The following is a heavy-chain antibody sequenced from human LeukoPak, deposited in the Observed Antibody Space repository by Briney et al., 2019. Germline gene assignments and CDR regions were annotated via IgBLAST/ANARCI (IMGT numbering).Heavy chain of an antibody. V-gene: IGHV4-38-2*01. CDR3: ARAAAGRLAWFDP. Sequence: SETLSLTCVVSGYSISSGYYWGWIRQPPGKGLEWIGSIYHSGSTYYNPSLKSRVTISVDTSKNQFSLKLSSVTAADTAVYYCARAAAGRLAWFDPWGQGTLVTVSS. CDR2: IYHSGST. CDR1: GYSISSGYY. J-gene: IGHJ5*02. D-gene: IGHD6-13*01.